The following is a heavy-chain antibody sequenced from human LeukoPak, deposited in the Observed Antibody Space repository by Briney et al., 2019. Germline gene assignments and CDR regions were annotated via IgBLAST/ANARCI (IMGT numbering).Heavy chain of an antibody. V-gene: IGHV3-23*01. D-gene: IGHD6-19*01. CDR3: GKTTTGYSSGQKPAWPVDY. CDR2: IFGSGGSA. CDR1: GFTFGSYA. J-gene: IGHJ4*02. Sequence: GGSLRLSCEASGFTFGSYAMYWVRQAPGKGLEWVAGIFGSGGSAYYADSAKGRFTISRDNSKSTVYLQINSLRAEDTAVYYCGKTTTGYSSGQKPAWPVDYWGQGTLVTVSS.